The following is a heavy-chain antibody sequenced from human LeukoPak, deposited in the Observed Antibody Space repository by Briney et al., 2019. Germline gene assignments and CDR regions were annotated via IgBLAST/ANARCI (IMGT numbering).Heavy chain of an antibody. J-gene: IGHJ4*02. CDR3: ARVGSGYDFFDY. Sequence: PSETLSLTCTVSGGSISSYYWNWIRQPPGKGLEWIGYIYYSGSTNYNPSLKSRVTISVDTSKNQFSLKLSSVTAADTAVYYCARVGSGYDFFDYWGQGTLVTVSS. V-gene: IGHV4-59*01. D-gene: IGHD3/OR15-3a*01. CDR2: IYYSGST. CDR1: GGSISSYY.